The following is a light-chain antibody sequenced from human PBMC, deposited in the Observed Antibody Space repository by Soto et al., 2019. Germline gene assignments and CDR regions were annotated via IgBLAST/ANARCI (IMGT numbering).Light chain of an antibody. CDR1: QSVSSY. J-gene: IGKJ4*01. V-gene: IGKV3-11*01. CDR3: QQRSNWPLT. Sequence: EIVLTQSPATLSLSPGERATLSCRASQSVSSYLAWYQQKPGQAPRLRIYDASNRATGIPARFSGSGSGTDFTLTIRSLETEDFAVYYGQQRSNWPLTFGGGTKVEIK. CDR2: DAS.